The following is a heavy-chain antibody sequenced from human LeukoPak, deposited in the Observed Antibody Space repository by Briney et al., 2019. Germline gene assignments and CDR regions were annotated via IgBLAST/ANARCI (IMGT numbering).Heavy chain of an antibody. V-gene: IGHV3-23*01. D-gene: IGHD2-15*01. J-gene: IGHJ4*02. Sequence: PSETLSLTCTVSGGSISSGDYYWSWVRQAPGKGLEWVSTISGGTGIIHYADSVTGRFTISRDNPKNTLYLQMNSLRAEDTAVYYCVKGRGGNPRYYFDYWGQGTLVTVFS. CDR1: GGSISSGDYY. CDR2: ISGGTGII. CDR3: VKGRGGNPRYYFDY.